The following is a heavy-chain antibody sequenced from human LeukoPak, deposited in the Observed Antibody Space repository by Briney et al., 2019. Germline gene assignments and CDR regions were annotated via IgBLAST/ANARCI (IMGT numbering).Heavy chain of an antibody. J-gene: IGHJ4*02. CDR2: INHSGST. Sequence: TTSETLSLTCAVYGGSFSGYYWSWIGQPPGKGLEWIGEINHSGSTNYNPSLKSRVTISVDTSKHQFSLKLSSLTAAATAVYYCASSDYDYGDYASPVFDYCGQGTLVTVSS. V-gene: IGHV4-34*01. CDR1: GGSFSGYY. CDR3: ASSDYDYGDYASPVFDY. D-gene: IGHD4-17*01.